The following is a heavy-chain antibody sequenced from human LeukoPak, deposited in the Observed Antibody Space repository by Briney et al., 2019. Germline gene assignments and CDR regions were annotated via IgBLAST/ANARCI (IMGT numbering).Heavy chain of an antibody. CDR3: ARRDYDSSGYYEGFDP. D-gene: IGHD3-22*01. V-gene: IGHV4-31*11. Sequence: PSQTLSLTCAVSGGSISSGTYYWSWIRQHPGKGLEWIGYIYYSGSTYYNPSLKSRVTISVDTSKNQFSLKLSSVTAADTAVYYCARRDYDSSGYYEGFDPWGQGSLVTVSS. CDR1: GGSISSGTYY. CDR2: IYYSGST. J-gene: IGHJ5*02.